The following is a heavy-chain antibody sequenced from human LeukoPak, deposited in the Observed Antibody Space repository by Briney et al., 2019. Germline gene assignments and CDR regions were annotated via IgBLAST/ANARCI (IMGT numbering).Heavy chain of an antibody. CDR2: INHSGST. CDR1: GGSISSGGYY. D-gene: IGHD3-10*01. CDR3: ARGCRMYYYGSGSYYPYFLFDY. Sequence: PSETLSLTCTVSGGSISSGGYYWSWIRQPPGKGLEWIGEINHSGSTNYNPSLKSRVTISVDTSKNQFSLKLSSVTAADTAVYYCARGCRMYYYGSGSYYPYFLFDYWGQGTLVTVSS. V-gene: IGHV4-39*07. J-gene: IGHJ4*02.